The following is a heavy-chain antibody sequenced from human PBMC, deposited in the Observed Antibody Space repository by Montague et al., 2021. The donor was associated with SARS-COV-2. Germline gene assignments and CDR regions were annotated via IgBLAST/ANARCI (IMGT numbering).Heavy chain of an antibody. Sequence: SETLSLTCAVYGGSISSSSYYWGWIRQPPGKGLEWIGSIYYSGSTYYNPSLKSRVTISVDTSKNQFSLKLSSVTAADTAVYYCVRSRAERDFDWTKLDAHVKPYYFDYWGQGTLVTVSS. V-gene: IGHV4-39*01. CDR3: VRSRAERDFDWTKLDAHVKPYYFDY. J-gene: IGHJ4*02. CDR2: IYYSGST. D-gene: IGHD3-9*01. CDR1: GGSISSSSYY.